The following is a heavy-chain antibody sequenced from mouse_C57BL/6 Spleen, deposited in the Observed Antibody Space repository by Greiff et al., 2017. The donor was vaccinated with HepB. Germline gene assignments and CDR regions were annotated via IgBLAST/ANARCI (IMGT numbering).Heavy chain of an antibody. CDR2: IYPRSGNT. CDR1: GYTFTSYG. V-gene: IGHV1-81*01. J-gene: IGHJ3*01. Sequence: QVQLQQSGAELARPGASVKLSCKASGYTFTSYGISWVKQRTGQGLEWIGEIYPRSGNTYYNEKFKGKATLTADKSSSTAYMELRSLTSEDSAVCVCGREEAWFAYWGQGTLVTVSA. CDR3: GREEAWFAY.